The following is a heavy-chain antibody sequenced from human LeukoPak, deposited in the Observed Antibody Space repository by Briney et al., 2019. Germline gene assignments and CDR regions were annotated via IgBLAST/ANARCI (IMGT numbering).Heavy chain of an antibody. J-gene: IGHJ3*02. CDR3: ARGQDTVVTSRDAFDI. Sequence: GGSLRLSCAASGFTFSSYEMNWVRQAPGKGLEWVSYISSSGSTIYYADSVKGRLTISRDNAKNSLYLQMNSLRAEDTAVYYCARGQDTVVTSRDAFDIWGQGTMVTVSS. V-gene: IGHV3-48*03. CDR2: ISSSGSTI. CDR1: GFTFSSYE. D-gene: IGHD4-23*01.